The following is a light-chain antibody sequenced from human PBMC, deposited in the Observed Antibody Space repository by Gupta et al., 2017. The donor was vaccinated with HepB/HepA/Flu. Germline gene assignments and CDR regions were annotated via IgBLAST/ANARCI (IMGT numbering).Light chain of an antibody. J-gene: IGLJ2*01. Sequence: SALTQPASASGSPGPSITISCTGPSSDVGLYDFVSWYQQHPGRAPKLIIYDVYNRPSGFSDRFSGSKSGNTASLTISGLQAEDEADYYCNSFTSSSTLVFGGGTKVTVL. CDR1: SSDVGLYDF. CDR3: NSFTSSSTLV. CDR2: DVY. V-gene: IGLV2-14*03.